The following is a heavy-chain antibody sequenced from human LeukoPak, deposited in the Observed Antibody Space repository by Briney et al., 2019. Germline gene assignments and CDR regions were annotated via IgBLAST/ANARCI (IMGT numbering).Heavy chain of an antibody. Sequence: PGGSLRLSCAASGFTFSSYWMHWVRQAPGKGLVWVSRINSDGSSTSYADSVKGRFTISRDNAKNTLYLQMNSLRAEDTAVYYCARGVGDPTSTWYFDLWGRGTLVTVSS. D-gene: IGHD1-26*01. J-gene: IGHJ2*01. CDR1: GFTFSSYW. CDR2: INSDGSST. CDR3: ARGVGDPTSTWYFDL. V-gene: IGHV3-74*01.